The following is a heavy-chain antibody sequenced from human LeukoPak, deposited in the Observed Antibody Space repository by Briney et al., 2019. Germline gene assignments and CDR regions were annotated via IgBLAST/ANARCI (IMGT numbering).Heavy chain of an antibody. CDR1: GFTFSSYW. V-gene: IGHV3-74*01. CDR2: INSDGSST. Sequence: GGSLRLSCAASGFTFSSYWMHWVRQAPGKGLVWVSRINSDGSSTSYADSVKGRFTISRDNAKNSLYLQMNSLRAEDTALYYCARVMGYSYGYGYWGQGTLVTVSS. J-gene: IGHJ4*02. D-gene: IGHD5-18*01. CDR3: ARVMGYSYGYGY.